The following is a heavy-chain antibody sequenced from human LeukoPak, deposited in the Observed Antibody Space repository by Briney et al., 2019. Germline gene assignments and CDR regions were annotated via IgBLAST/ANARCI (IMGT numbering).Heavy chain of an antibody. CDR3: ARYRLKPRTGMFDY. D-gene: IGHD3-10*01. CDR2: ISSSSRSI. CDR1: GFPFSSYS. V-gene: IGHV3-21*01. Sequence: KPGGSLRLSCAASGFPFSSYSMNWVRQAPGKGLEWVSSISSSSRSIYYADSVKGRFTISRDNAKNSLYLQMNSLRAEDTAVYYCARYRLKPRTGMFDYWGQGTLVTVSS. J-gene: IGHJ4*02.